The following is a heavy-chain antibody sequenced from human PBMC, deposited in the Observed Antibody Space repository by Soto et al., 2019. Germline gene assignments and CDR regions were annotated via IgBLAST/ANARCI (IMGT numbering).Heavy chain of an antibody. CDR1: GFTFSSYS. Sequence: EVQLVESGGGLVKPGGSLRLSCAASGFTFSSYSMNWVRQAPGKGLEWVSSISSSSSYIYYADSVKGRFTISRDNAKNSLYLQINSLRAEDTAVYYCARVLYSSSSGGDYWGQGTLVTVSS. V-gene: IGHV3-21*01. J-gene: IGHJ4*02. CDR2: ISSSSSYI. D-gene: IGHD6-6*01. CDR3: ARVLYSSSSGGDY.